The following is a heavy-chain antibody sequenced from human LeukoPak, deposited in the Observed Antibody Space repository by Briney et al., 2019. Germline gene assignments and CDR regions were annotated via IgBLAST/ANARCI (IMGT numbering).Heavy chain of an antibody. V-gene: IGHV3-23*01. CDR2: ISSSGDTT. CDR1: GFTFSSYA. CDR3: AKAGIAVPATPEY. D-gene: IGHD6-19*01. Sequence: GGSLRLSCAASGFTFSSYAMDWVRQAPGKGLEWVSVISSSGDTTYYSDSVKGRFIISRDNSRNTLDLQMNSLRVDDTAVYYCAKAGIAVPATPEYCGQGTQVTVSS. J-gene: IGHJ4*02.